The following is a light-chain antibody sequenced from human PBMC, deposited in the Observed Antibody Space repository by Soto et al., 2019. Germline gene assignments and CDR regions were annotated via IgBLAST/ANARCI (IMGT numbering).Light chain of an antibody. J-gene: IGKJ1*01. CDR3: TQGTHWPST. CDR1: QSLVFSDGNSY. Sequence: DVVMTQSPLSLPVALGQPAAISCRSSQSLVFSDGNSYLNWFQQRPGQSPRRLIYKASNRDPGVPDRFSGSGSGTDFTLKITRVEAEDVGVYYCTQGTHWPSTFGQGTKVDIK. V-gene: IGKV2-30*01. CDR2: KAS.